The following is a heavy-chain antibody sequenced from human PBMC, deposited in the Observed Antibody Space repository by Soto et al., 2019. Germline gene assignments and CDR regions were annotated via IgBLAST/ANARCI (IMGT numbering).Heavy chain of an antibody. Sequence: ASVKVSCKASGYTFTGHYMHWVRQAPGQGLEWMGWINPNSVGTNYAQKFQGRVTMTRDTSISTAYMELSRLRSDDTAVYYCAREPMVRXXHGFDICGQGTMVTVSS. J-gene: IGHJ3*02. CDR2: INPNSVGT. CDR3: AREPMVRXXHGFDI. CDR1: GYTFTGHY. D-gene: IGHD3-10*01. V-gene: IGHV1-2*02.